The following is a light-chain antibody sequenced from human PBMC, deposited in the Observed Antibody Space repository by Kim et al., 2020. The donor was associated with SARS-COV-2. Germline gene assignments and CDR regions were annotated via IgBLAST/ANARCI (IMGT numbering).Light chain of an antibody. V-gene: IGKV3D-20*01. CDR3: QQYGSSPWT. Sequence: EIVLTQSPATLSLSPGERATLSCGASQRVSSSYLAWYQQKPGLAPRLLIYDASSRATGIPDRFSGSGSGTDFTLTISRLEPEDFAVYYCQQYGSSPWTFGQGTKVDIK. J-gene: IGKJ1*01. CDR2: DAS. CDR1: QRVSSSY.